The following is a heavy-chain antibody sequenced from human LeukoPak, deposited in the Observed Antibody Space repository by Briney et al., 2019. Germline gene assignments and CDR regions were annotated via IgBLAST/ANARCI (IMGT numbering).Heavy chain of an antibody. CDR1: GFTFSSYG. Sequence: GGSLRLSCAASGFTFSSYGMHWVRQAPGKGLEWVAFIRYNGSNKYYADSVKGRFTISRDNSKNTLYLQMNSLRAEDTAVYYCAKRPSVGGYCSSTSCYGNWFEPWGQGTLVTVSS. CDR2: IRYNGSNK. D-gene: IGHD2-2*01. J-gene: IGHJ5*02. CDR3: AKRPSVGGYCSSTSCYGNWFEP. V-gene: IGHV3-30*02.